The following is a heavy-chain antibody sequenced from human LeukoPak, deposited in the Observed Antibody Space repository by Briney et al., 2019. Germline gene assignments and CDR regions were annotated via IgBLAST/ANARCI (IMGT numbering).Heavy chain of an antibody. J-gene: IGHJ3*02. V-gene: IGHV4-59*01. CDR1: GGSISSYY. CDR3: ARYETGTDAFDI. CDR2: IYYSGST. Sequence: KTSETLSLTCTVSGGSISSYYWSWIRQPPGKGLEWIGNIYYSGSTNYNPSLRSRLTISVDTSKNQCSLKVRSVTAADTAVYYCARYETGTDAFDIWGQGTMVTVSS. D-gene: IGHD1-1*01.